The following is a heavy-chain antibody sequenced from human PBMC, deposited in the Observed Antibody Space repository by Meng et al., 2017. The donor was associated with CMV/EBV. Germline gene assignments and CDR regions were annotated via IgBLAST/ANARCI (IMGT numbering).Heavy chain of an antibody. V-gene: IGHV1-69*10. CDR2: IIPILGIA. J-gene: IGHJ6*02. CDR1: GGTFSSYA. CDR3: ARALRVEKYNSHPDV. D-gene: IGHD1-20*01. Sequence: SVKVSCKASGGTFSSYAISWVRQAPGQGLEWMGGIIPILGIANYAQKFQGRVTITADKSTSTAYMELSSLRSEDTAVYYCARALRVEKYNSHPDVWGQGTTVTVSS.